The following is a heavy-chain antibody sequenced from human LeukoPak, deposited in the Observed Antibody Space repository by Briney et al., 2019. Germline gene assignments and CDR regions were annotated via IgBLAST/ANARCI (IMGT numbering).Heavy chain of an antibody. V-gene: IGHV1-18*01. D-gene: IGHD3-10*01. CDR1: GYTFTSCG. CDR3: ARVPYGAGKYPYFDY. CDR2: INTYTGNA. J-gene: IGHJ4*02. Sequence: GASVKVSCKSSGYTFTSCGISWMRQAPGQGLEWMGWINTYTGNANYPEKFQGRVTMTTDTSTTTAYMELRSLRYDDTAVYYCARVPYGAGKYPYFDYWGQGSLVTVSS.